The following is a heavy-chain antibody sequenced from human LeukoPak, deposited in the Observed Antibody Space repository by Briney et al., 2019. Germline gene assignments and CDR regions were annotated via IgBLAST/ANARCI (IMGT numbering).Heavy chain of an antibody. CDR3: ARGPTVVRYDDSFNWFDP. CDR1: GGSISSSSYY. D-gene: IGHD4-23*01. V-gene: IGHV4-39*07. J-gene: IGHJ5*02. Sequence: SETLSLTCTVSGGSISSSSYYWGWIRQPPGKGLEWIGSIYYSGSTYYNPSLKSRVTISVDTSKNQFSLKLSSVTAADTAVYYCARGPTVVRYDDSFNWFDPWGQGTLVTVSS. CDR2: IYYSGST.